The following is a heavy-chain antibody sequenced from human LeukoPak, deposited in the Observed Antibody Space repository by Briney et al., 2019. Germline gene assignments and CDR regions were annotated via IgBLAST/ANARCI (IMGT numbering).Heavy chain of an antibody. J-gene: IGHJ4*02. D-gene: IGHD3-10*01. CDR3: ARDQLLWFGELLYESFDY. Sequence: ASVKVSCKASGYTFTSYGISWVRQAPGQGLEWMGWISAYNGNTNYAQKLQGRVTMTTDTSTSTAYMELRSLRSDDTAVYYCARDQLLWFGELLYESFDYWGQGTLVTVSS. CDR1: GYTFTSYG. V-gene: IGHV1-18*01. CDR2: ISAYNGNT.